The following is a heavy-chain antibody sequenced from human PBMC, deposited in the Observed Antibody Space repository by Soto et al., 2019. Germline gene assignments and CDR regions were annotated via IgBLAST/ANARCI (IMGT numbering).Heavy chain of an antibody. CDR1: GASISDDNW. V-gene: IGHV4-4*02. J-gene: IGHJ4*02. Sequence: QVQLQESGPGLVKPSGTLSLACAVFGASISDDNWWSWVRQPPGKGLEWIGEIYRSGTTNYNSSLESRVTISMDKSRNQISLKLSSVAAADSAIYYCARHVGVPGTRGFDYWCQGTLVTVSS. CDR2: IYRSGTT. CDR3: ARHVGVPGTRGFDY. D-gene: IGHD6-19*01.